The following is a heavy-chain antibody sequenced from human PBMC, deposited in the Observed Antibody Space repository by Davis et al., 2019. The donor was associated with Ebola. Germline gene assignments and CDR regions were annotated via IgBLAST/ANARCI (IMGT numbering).Heavy chain of an antibody. J-gene: IGHJ5*02. D-gene: IGHD6-19*01. CDR1: GGSFSGYY. CDR2: INHSGST. CDR3: ARGGPIAVSKAWFDP. Sequence: MPGGSLRLSCAVYGGSFSGYYWSWIRQPPGKGLEWIGEINHSGSTNYNPSLKSRVTISVDTSKNQFSLKLSSVTAADTAVYYCARGGPIAVSKAWFDPWGQGALVTVSS. V-gene: IGHV4-34*01.